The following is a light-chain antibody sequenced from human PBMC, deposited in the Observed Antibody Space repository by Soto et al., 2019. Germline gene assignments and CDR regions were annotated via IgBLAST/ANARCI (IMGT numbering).Light chain of an antibody. CDR1: QSISSH. V-gene: IGKV3-11*01. CDR3: QQRINWPLT. Sequence: EIVLTQSPATLSLSPGERATLSCRASQSISSHLAWYQQKPGQAPRLLIYGASNRATGIPARFSGSGSGTDFTRTISSLEPEALAVDYCQQRINWPLTFGGGTKVEIK. J-gene: IGKJ4*01. CDR2: GAS.